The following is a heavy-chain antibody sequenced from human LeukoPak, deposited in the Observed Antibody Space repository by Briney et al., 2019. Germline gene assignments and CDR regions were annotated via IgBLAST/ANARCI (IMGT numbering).Heavy chain of an antibody. D-gene: IGHD2-15*01. CDR1: GYRFNVYG. CDR3: ARADGTSSGTNAFDV. CDR2: ISTYTGRA. Sequence: ASVKVSCKTSGYRFNVYGILWVRQAPGHGLDYVGWISTYTGRANYAQKFQGRVSVITDTSTSTAYLELTNLTSSDTGLYYCARADGTSSGTNAFDVWGLGTMVTVAS. V-gene: IGHV1-18*01. J-gene: IGHJ3*01.